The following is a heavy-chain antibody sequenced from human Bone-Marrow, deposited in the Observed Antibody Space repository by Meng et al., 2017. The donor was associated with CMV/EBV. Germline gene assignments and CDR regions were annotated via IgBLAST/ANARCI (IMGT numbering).Heavy chain of an antibody. CDR3: ARAVVVVPAAIQYYYYGMDV. CDR2: ISAYNGNT. V-gene: IGHV1-18*01. CDR1: GYTFTSYG. J-gene: IGHJ6*02. Sequence: ASVKVSCKASGYTFTSYGISWVRQAPGQGLEWMGWISAYNGNTNYAQKLQGRVTMTTDTSTSTAYMELRSLRSDDTAVYYCARAVVVVPAAIQYYYYGMDVWGQGTTVTGSS. D-gene: IGHD2-2*01.